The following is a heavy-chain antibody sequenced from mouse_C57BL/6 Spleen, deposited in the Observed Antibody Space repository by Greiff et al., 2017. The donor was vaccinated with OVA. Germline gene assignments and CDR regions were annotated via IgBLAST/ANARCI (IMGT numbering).Heavy chain of an antibody. J-gene: IGHJ2*01. D-gene: IGHD1-1*01. CDR1: GFTFSSYA. Sequence: DVHLVESGEGLVKPGGSLKLSCAASGFTFSSYAMSWVRQTPEKRLEWVAYISSGGDYIYYADTVKGRFTISRDNARNTLYLQMSSLKSEDTAMYYCTRGGSSFDYWGQGTTLTVSS. CDR2: ISSGGDYI. V-gene: IGHV5-9-1*02. CDR3: TRGGSSFDY.